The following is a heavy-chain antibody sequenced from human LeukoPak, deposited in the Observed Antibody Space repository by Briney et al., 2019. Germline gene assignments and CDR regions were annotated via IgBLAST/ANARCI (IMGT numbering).Heavy chain of an antibody. Sequence: SETLSLTCAVYGGSFSGYYWSWIRQPPGKGLEWIGEINHSGTTNYNPSLKSRVTISLDTSKSQFSLMLSSVTAADTAVYYCARGKYDSGGYYLDYWGQGTLVTVSS. J-gene: IGHJ4*02. V-gene: IGHV4-34*01. CDR2: INHSGTT. CDR3: ARGKYDSGGYYLDY. D-gene: IGHD3-22*01. CDR1: GGSFSGYY.